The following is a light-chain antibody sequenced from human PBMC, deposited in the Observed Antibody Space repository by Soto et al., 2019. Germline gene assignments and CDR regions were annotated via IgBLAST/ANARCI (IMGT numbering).Light chain of an antibody. CDR1: QSVSSY. V-gene: IGKV3-11*01. CDR2: DAS. CDR3: QQRSTWVS. J-gene: IGKJ4*01. Sequence: EIVLTQSQATLSLSPGEIATLSCRASQSVSSYLAWYQQKPGQAPRLLIYDASNRATGIPARFSGSAYGTDFTLTISSLEPDDFAVYYCQQRSTWVSFGGGTKVEIK.